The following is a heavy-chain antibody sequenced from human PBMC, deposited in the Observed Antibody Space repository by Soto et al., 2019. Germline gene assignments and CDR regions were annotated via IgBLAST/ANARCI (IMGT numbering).Heavy chain of an antibody. CDR2: ISSNGGST. CDR3: ARGVVVVVATYGMDV. V-gene: IGHV3-64*01. CDR1: GFTFSSYA. D-gene: IGHD2-15*01. J-gene: IGHJ6*02. Sequence: EVQLVESGGGLVQPGGSLRLSCAASGFTFSSYAMHWVRQAPGKGLEYVSAISSNGGSTYYANSVKGRFTISRDNSKNTLYLQMGSLRAEVMAVYYCARGVVVVVATYGMDVWGQGTTVTVSS.